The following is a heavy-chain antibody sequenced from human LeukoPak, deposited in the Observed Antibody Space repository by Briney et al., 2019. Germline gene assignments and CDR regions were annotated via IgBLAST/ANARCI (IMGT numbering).Heavy chain of an antibody. CDR1: GFIFSNYG. Sequence: GGSLRLSCAASGFIFSNYGMNWVRQAPGKGLEWVAAISASGSATSYADSVRGRFTISRDNAMNSLYLQMNSLRAEDTAIYYCARSLPYGTTWYGRSDFWGQGTLVTVSS. J-gene: IGHJ4*02. D-gene: IGHD6-13*01. V-gene: IGHV3-23*01. CDR2: ISASGSAT. CDR3: ARSLPYGTTWYGRSDF.